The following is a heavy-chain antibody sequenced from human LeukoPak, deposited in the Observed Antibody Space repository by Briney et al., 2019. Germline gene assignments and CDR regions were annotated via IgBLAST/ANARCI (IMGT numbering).Heavy chain of an antibody. Sequence: QTGGSLRLSCAASGFTFDDYAMHWVRQAPGKGLEWVSGISWNSGSIGCADSVKGRFTISRDNAKNSLYLQMNSLRAEDTALYYCAKDVHSSGRYYFDYWGQGTLVTVSS. D-gene: IGHD6-19*01. CDR3: AKDVHSSGRYYFDY. J-gene: IGHJ4*02. CDR1: GFTFDDYA. V-gene: IGHV3-9*01. CDR2: ISWNSGSI.